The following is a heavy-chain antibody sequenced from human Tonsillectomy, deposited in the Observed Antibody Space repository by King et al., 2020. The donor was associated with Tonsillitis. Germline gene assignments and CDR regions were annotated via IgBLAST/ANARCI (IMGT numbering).Heavy chain of an antibody. CDR3: AGRQSRGAPFDY. D-gene: IGHD2-15*01. CDR1: GFTFSSYP. J-gene: IGHJ4*02. CDR2: ISSGSTYI. Sequence: VQLVESGGGLVKPGGSLRLSCAASGFTFSSYPMNWVRQAPGKGLEWVSSISSGSTYIQYADSVKGRFTISRDNAKNSLYLQMNSLRAEDTAVYYCAGRQSRGAPFDYWGQGTLVTVSS. V-gene: IGHV3-21*01.